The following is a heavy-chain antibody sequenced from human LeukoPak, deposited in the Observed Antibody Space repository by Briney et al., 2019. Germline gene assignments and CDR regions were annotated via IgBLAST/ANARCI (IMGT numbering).Heavy chain of an antibody. CDR2: INPNSGGT. Sequence: ASVKVSCKASGYTFTGYYMHWVRQAPGQGLEWMGWINPNSGGTNYAQKFQGRVTMTRDTSISTAYMELSRLRSDDTAVYYCARVDTAMVAGGGDYWGQGTLVTVSS. J-gene: IGHJ4*02. CDR3: ARVDTAMVAGGGDY. CDR1: GYTFTGYY. D-gene: IGHD5-18*01. V-gene: IGHV1-2*02.